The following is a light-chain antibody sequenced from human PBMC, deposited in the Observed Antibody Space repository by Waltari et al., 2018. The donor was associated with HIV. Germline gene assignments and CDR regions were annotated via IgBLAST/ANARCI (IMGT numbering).Light chain of an antibody. CDR2: QEK. CDR3: QVWDTSAARYV. J-gene: IGLJ1*01. V-gene: IGLV3-1*01. CDR1: NLGEKF. Sequence: SYELTQPTSVSVSPGQTAIITCSGDNLGEKFASWYQQKPGQSPVLVIFQEKKRPSGIPGGCSASNTRNRATLTSSGTQALDEADYYCQVWDTSAARYVFGTGTKVTVL.